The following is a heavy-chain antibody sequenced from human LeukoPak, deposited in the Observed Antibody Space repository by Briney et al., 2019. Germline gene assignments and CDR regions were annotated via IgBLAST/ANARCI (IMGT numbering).Heavy chain of an antibody. Sequence: ASVKVSCKASGYTFTSYGISWVRQAPGQGLEWMGWMSAYNGKRNYAQKLQGRVTMTTDTSTTTSYMELRSLRSDDTAVYYCARDGDCSGGSCYLYCFDYWGQGTLVTVSS. D-gene: IGHD2-15*01. CDR1: GYTFTSYG. V-gene: IGHV1-18*01. J-gene: IGHJ4*02. CDR2: MSAYNGKR. CDR3: ARDGDCSGGSCYLYCFDY.